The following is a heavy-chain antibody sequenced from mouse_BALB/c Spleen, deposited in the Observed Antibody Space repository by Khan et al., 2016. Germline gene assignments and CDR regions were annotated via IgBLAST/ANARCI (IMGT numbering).Heavy chain of an antibody. D-gene: IGHD2-2*01. CDR3: SRRGYDEEGFAF. V-gene: IGHV3-2*02. CDR1: GYSITSDYT. CDR2: ISYSGNL. Sequence: EVQLQESGPGLVKPSQSLSLTCTVTGYSITSDYTWNWTRQFPGNKLEWLGYISYSGNLNYNPSLKSRISITRDTSKNQFFRQLNSVTTDDTATYYCSRRGYDEEGFAFWGQGTMVTVSA. J-gene: IGHJ3*01.